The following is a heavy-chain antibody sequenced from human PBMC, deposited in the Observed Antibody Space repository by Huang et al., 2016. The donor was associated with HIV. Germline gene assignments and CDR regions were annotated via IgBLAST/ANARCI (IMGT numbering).Heavy chain of an antibody. CDR1: GTSMTRCTFY. CDR3: AREVRSVDTDRPDGYYYRGLDV. J-gene: IGHJ6*02. V-gene: IGHV4-39*02. Sequence: QLRESGPGLVTPSETLSLTCSASGTSMTRCTFYWGWFRQPPGRGLEWIGSVFFLGNTYDNPSLKSRGTISIDTANKQYSMRLTAVTAADTAVYFCAREVRSVDTDRPDGYYYRGLDVWGQGTTVIVSS. CDR2: VFFLGNT. D-gene: IGHD2-2*03.